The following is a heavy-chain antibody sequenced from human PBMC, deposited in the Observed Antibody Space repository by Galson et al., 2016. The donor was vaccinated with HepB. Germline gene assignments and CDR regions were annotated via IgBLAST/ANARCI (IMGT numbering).Heavy chain of an antibody. CDR3: ARQRTDRRVVARTIDY. Sequence: QSGAEVKKPGESLKISCKGSGYSFTSYWIGWVRQMPGKGPEWMGIIYPGDSDTRYRPSFQGQVTISADKSISTAYLQWSSLKASDSAMYYCARQRTDRRVVARTIDYWGQGTLVTVS. V-gene: IGHV5-51*01. CDR1: GYSFTSYW. CDR2: IYPGDSDT. D-gene: IGHD6-6*01. J-gene: IGHJ4*02.